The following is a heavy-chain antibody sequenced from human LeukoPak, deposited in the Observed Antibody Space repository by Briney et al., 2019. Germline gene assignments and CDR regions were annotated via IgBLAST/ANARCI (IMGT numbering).Heavy chain of an antibody. D-gene: IGHD4-17*01. V-gene: IGHV4-39*01. J-gene: IGHJ4*02. CDR1: GGSISSSSYY. CDR3: ARLTVTDYYFDY. Sequence: SETLSLTCTVSGGSISSSSYYWGWIRQPPGKGLEWIGSIYYSGSTYYNPSLKSRVTISVDTSKNQFSLKLSSVTAADTAVHYCARLTVTDYYFDYWGQGTLVTVSS. CDR2: IYYSGST.